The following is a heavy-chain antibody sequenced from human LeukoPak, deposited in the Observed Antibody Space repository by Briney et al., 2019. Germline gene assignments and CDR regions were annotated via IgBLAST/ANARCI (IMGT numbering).Heavy chain of an antibody. Sequence: SETLSLTCNVSGDSISSDYWSWIRQTPGKGLEWIGFIFHSGTTDYNPSLQSRATISIDTSRKSFSLKLLSVTAADTAVYYCARTRPQDYATSYMDVWGTGATVTVS. D-gene: IGHD1-26*01. V-gene: IGHV4-59*08. CDR1: GDSISSDY. J-gene: IGHJ6*03. CDR3: ARTRPQDYATSYMDV. CDR2: IFHSGTT.